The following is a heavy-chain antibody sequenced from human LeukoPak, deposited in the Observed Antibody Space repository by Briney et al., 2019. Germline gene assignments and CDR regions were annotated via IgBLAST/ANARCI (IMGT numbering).Heavy chain of an antibody. V-gene: IGHV4-4*02. CDR3: AREAEGYDILTGYYPYYYYYYMDV. CDR1: GGSISSRNW. Sequence: SGTLSLTCAVSGGSISSRNWWSWVRQPPGKGLEWIGEIYHSGSTNYNPSLKTRVTISVDKSKNQFSLKLSSVTAADTAVYYCAREAEGYDILTGYYPYYYYYYMDVWGKGTTVTISS. D-gene: IGHD3-9*01. J-gene: IGHJ6*03. CDR2: IYHSGST.